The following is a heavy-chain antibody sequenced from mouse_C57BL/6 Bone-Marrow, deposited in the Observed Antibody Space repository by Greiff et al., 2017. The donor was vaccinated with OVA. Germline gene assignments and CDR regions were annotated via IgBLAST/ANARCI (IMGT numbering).Heavy chain of an antibody. V-gene: IGHV14-4*01. CDR2: IDPENGDT. CDR1: GFNIKDDY. Sequence: VQLQQSGAELVRPGASVKLSCTASGFNIKDDYMHWVKQRPEQGLEWIGWIDPENGDTEYASKFQGKATITADTSSNPAYLQLSSLTSEDTAVYYCTTNYSDYWGQGTTLTVSS. CDR3: TTNYSDY. J-gene: IGHJ2*01.